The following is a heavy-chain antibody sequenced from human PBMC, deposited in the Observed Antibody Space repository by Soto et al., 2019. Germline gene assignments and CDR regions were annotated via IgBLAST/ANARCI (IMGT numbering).Heavy chain of an antibody. CDR1: GSTFSAFC. D-gene: IGHD2-15*01. J-gene: IGHJ6*02. V-gene: IGHV3-23*01. CDR2: ISRSGDIT. CDR3: AKGGFWVHYGMDV. Sequence: EVQLLESGGALAQPGGSLRLSCAASGSTFSAFCMNWVRQAPGKGLERVSAISRSGDITYYADSVKGRFTISRDNSKNTLYLEMNRLTGDEAAVYYCAKGGFWVHYGMDVWGQGTTVIVSS.